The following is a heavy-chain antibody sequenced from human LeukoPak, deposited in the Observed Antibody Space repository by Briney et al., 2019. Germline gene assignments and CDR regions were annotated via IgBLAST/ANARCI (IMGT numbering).Heavy chain of an antibody. J-gene: IGHJ4*02. V-gene: IGHV1-69*01. CDR1: GGTFSSYA. Sequence: ASVKVSCKASGGTFSSYAISWVRQAPGQGLEWMGGIIPIFGTANYAQKFQGRVTITADESTSTAYMELSSLRSEDTAVYYCATETPQVGATPYFDYWGQGTLVTVSS. CDR2: IIPIFGTA. D-gene: IGHD1-26*01. CDR3: ATETPQVGATPYFDY.